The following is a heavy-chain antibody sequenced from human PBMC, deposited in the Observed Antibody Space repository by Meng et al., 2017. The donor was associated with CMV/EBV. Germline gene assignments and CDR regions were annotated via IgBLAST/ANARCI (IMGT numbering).Heavy chain of an antibody. J-gene: IGHJ3*02. D-gene: IGHD3-3*01. V-gene: IGHV1-18*01. Sequence: ASVKVSCKASGYTFTSYVISWVRQAPGQGLEWMGWISAYNGNTNYAQKLQGRVTMTTDTSTSTAYMELRSLRSDDTAVYYCARDRTARLRFLEWLPNHDAFDIWGQGTMVTVSS. CDR1: GYTFTSYV. CDR3: ARDRTARLRFLEWLPNHDAFDI. CDR2: ISAYNGNT.